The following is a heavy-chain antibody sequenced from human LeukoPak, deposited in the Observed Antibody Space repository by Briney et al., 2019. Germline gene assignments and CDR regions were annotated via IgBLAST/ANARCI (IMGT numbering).Heavy chain of an antibody. Sequence: PSETLSLTCTVSGGSISSYYWSWIRQPPGKGLEWIGYIYYSGSTNYNPSLKSRVTISVDTSKNQFPLKLSSVTAADTAVYYCARAHIVVVPAAMRWFDPWGQGTLVTVSS. V-gene: IGHV4-59*01. J-gene: IGHJ5*02. CDR1: GGSISSYY. CDR3: ARAHIVVVPAAMRWFDP. D-gene: IGHD2-2*01. CDR2: IYYSGST.